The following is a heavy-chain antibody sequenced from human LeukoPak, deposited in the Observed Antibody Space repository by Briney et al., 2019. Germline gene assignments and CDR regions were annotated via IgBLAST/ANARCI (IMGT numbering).Heavy chain of an antibody. CDR1: GFTFNTYA. CDR2: IYYSGST. CDR3: AREPIFSGYYSRTFDXXDL. J-gene: IGHJ3*01. V-gene: IGHV4-59*12. D-gene: IGHD3-22*01. Sequence: PGGSLRLSCAASGFTFNTYAMSWVRQAPGKGLEWIGYIYYSGSTNYKPSLKSRVTISVETSKNQFSLKLSSVTAAGTAVYYCAREPIFSGYYSRTFDXXDLXXXGTXVTVSS.